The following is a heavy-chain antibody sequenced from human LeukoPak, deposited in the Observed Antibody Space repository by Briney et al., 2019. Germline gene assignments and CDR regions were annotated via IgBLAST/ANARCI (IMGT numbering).Heavy chain of an antibody. Sequence: SETLSLTCTVSGGSISSTSHYWGWIRQPPGKGLEWIGSIYYSGSTYYNPSLKSRVTISVDTSKNQFSLRLSSVTAADMAVYFCARLGYSVSWTDCWGQGTLVTASS. CDR3: ARLGYSVSWTDC. CDR2: IYYSGST. J-gene: IGHJ4*02. V-gene: IGHV4-39*01. D-gene: IGHD6-13*01. CDR1: GGSISSTSHY.